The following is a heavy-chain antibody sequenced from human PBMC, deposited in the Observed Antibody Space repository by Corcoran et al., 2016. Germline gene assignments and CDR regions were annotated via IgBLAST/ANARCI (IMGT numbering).Heavy chain of an antibody. D-gene: IGHD2-2*01. V-gene: IGHV1-18*01. CDR1: GYTFTSYG. CDR2: ISAYNGNT. CDR3: ARATYCSSTSCSSLGYYYGMDV. J-gene: IGHJ6*02. Sequence: QVQLVQSGAEVKKPGASVKVSCKASGYTFTSYGISWVRQAPGQGLEWMGWISAYNGNTNYAQKLQGRVTMTTDTSTSTAYMELRSLRSDDTAVYYWARATYCSSTSCSSLGYYYGMDVWGQGTTVTVSS.